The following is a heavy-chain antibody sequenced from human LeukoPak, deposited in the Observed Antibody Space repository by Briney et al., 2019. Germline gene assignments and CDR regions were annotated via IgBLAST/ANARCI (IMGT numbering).Heavy chain of an antibody. CDR1: GGSISSSNW. J-gene: IGHJ4*02. Sequence: SGTLSLTCAVSGGSISSSNWWSWVRQAPGKGLEWIGEIYHSGSDNYNPSLKSRVTISVDKSKNQFSLRLSSVTAADTAVYYCASAGHDGIGYKVCWGQGTLVTVSP. V-gene: IGHV4-4*02. D-gene: IGHD3-22*01. CDR3: ASAGHDGIGYKVC. CDR2: IYHSGSD.